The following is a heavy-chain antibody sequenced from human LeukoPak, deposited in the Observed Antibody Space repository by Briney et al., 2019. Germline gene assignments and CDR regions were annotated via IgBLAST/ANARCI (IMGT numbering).Heavy chain of an antibody. CDR1: GFTFSSYA. J-gene: IGHJ3*02. V-gene: IGHV3-23*01. D-gene: IGHD3-9*01. CDR2: ISGSAGST. Sequence: HPGGSLRLSCAASGFTFSSYAMSWVRQAPGKGLEWVSAISGSAGSTYYVDSVKGRFTISRDNSKNTLYLQMNSLRADDTAAYYCAKEFQYYDILTGYYSGQTGAFDIWGQGTMVTVSS. CDR3: AKEFQYYDILTGYYSGQTGAFDI.